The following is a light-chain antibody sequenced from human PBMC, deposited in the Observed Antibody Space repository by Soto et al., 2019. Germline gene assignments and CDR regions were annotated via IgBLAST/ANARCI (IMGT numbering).Light chain of an antibody. V-gene: IGKV4-1*01. CDR1: QSVLYSSNNKNY. CDR2: WAS. Sequence: DIVMTQSPDSLAVSLGERATINCKSSQSVLYSSNNKNYLAWYQQKPGQPPKLLIYWASTRESGVPDRFSGSWSGTYFTLTISILQAEDVAVYYCQQYYSTPWTFGQGTKVEIK. J-gene: IGKJ1*01. CDR3: QQYYSTPWT.